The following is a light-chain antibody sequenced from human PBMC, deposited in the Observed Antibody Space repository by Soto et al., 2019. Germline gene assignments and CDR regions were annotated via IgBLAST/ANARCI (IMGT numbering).Light chain of an antibody. J-gene: IGKJ1*01. CDR1: QSILYNSNNKNY. V-gene: IGKV4-1*01. Sequence: DIVMTQSPDSLAVSLGERATINCKSSQSILYNSNNKNYLAWYQQKPGQPPKLLIYWASTRESGVPDRFSGSGSGTDFTLTISSLQAEDVAVYYCQQYYDPPWTFGQGTKVEIK. CDR2: WAS. CDR3: QQYYDPPWT.